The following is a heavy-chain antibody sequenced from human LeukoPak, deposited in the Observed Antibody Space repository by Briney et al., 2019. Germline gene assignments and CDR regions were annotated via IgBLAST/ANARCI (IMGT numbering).Heavy chain of an antibody. CDR2: IYYSGST. Sequence: SETLSLTCTVSGGSISSSSYYWGWIRQPPGKGLEWIGSIYYSGSTYYNPSLKSRVTISVDTSKNQFSLKLSSVTAADTAVYYCASLPRITMILVVTTPMTRWGQGTLVTVSS. J-gene: IGHJ4*02. CDR1: GGSISSSSYY. CDR3: ASLPRITMILVVTTPMTR. V-gene: IGHV4-39*01. D-gene: IGHD3-22*01.